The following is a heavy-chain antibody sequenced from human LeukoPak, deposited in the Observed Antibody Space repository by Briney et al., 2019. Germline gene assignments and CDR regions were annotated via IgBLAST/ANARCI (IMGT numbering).Heavy chain of an antibody. Sequence: ASVKVSCKASGYIFTNHYMHWVRQAPGQGREWMGLINPSGSSTLYAEKFRGRVITTRDMSTSTVYMEFRSLRSEDTAMYYCATLTAGEVTGRHWGQGTLVTVSS. CDR1: GYIFTNHY. CDR2: INPSGSST. D-gene: IGHD2-21*02. V-gene: IGHV1-46*01. CDR3: ATLTAGEVTGRH. J-gene: IGHJ4*02.